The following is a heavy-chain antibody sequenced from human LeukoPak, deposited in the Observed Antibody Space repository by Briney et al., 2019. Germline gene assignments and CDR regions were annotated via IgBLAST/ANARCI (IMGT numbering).Heavy chain of an antibody. CDR1: GFTFSTYT. CDR2: ISSSSNYI. J-gene: IGHJ3*02. Sequence: PGGSLRLSCGASGFTFSTYTMNWVRQAPGKGLEWVSSISSSSNYIYYADSVKGRFTISRDNAKNSLYLQMNSLRAEDTAVYYCAREGTDAFDIWGQETMVTVSS. CDR3: AREGTDAFDI. V-gene: IGHV3-21*01.